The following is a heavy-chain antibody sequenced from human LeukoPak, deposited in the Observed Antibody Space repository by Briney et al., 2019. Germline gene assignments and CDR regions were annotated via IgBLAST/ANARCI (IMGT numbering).Heavy chain of an antibody. J-gene: IGHJ4*02. D-gene: IGHD3-10*01. CDR1: GFTFSSHW. CDR3: ARSNREFASGTGDF. V-gene: IGHV3-7*05. CDR2: IKQDGSEK. Sequence: GGSLRLSCAASGFTFSSHWMSWVRQGLGKGLEWVANIKQDGSEKYYVDSVKGRFTISRDNAKNSLYLQMNSLRAEDTAVYYCARSNREFASGTGDFWDQGTLVTVSS.